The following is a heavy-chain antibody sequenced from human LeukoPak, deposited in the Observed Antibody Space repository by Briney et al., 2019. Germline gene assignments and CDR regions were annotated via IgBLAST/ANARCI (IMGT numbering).Heavy chain of an antibody. V-gene: IGHV1-2*02. Sequence: ASVKVSCKASGYTFTGYYMHWVRQAPGQGLEWMGWINPNSGGTNYAQKFQGRVTMTRDTSISTAYMELSRLRSDDTAVYYRAREATGDQSWFDPWGQGTLVTVSS. CDR1: GYTFTGYY. D-gene: IGHD7-27*01. J-gene: IGHJ5*02. CDR2: INPNSGGT. CDR3: AREATGDQSWFDP.